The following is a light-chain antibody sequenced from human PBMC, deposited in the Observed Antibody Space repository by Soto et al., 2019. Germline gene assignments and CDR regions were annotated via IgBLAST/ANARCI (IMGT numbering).Light chain of an antibody. V-gene: IGLV2-14*01. CDR2: DVS. Sequence: QSALTQPASLSGSPGQSITISCTGTSSDVGGYNYVSWYQQHPGKAPKLLIYDVSNRPSGASNRFSGSKSGNTASLTISGLQAEDEADYYCSSYTGSTTLHYVFGTGTKVTVL. CDR3: SSYTGSTTLHYV. J-gene: IGLJ1*01. CDR1: SSDVGGYNY.